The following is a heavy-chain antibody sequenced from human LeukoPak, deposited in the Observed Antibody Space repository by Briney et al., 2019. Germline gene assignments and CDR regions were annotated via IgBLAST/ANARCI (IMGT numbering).Heavy chain of an antibody. D-gene: IGHD3-3*01. J-gene: IGHJ5*02. CDR1: GFTFDDYA. Sequence: PGGSLRLSCAASGFTFDDYAMSWVRQAPGKGLEWVSAISGSGGSTYYADSVKGRFTISRDNSKNTLYLQMNSLRAEDTAVYYCAKAEYDFWSQNWFDPWGQGTLVTVSS. V-gene: IGHV3-23*01. CDR3: AKAEYDFWSQNWFDP. CDR2: ISGSGGST.